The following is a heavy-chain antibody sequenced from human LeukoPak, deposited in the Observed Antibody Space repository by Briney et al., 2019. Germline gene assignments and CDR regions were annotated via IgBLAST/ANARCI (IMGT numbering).Heavy chain of an antibody. J-gene: IGHJ4*02. D-gene: IGHD1-14*01. V-gene: IGHV3-30*02. CDR3: AKNSWLTEAYYFDY. CDR1: GFTFSSYG. CDR2: IRYDGSNK. Sequence: GGSLRLSCAASGFTFSSYGMHWVRQAPGKGLEWVAFIRYDGSNKYYADSVKGRFTISRDNSKNTLYLQMNSLRAEDTAVYYCAKNSWLTEAYYFDYWGQGTLVTVSS.